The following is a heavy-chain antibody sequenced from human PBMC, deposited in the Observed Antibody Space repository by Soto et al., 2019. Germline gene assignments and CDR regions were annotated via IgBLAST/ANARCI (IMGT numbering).Heavy chain of an antibody. J-gene: IGHJ4*02. V-gene: IGHV3-21*01. Sequence: EVQLVESGGGLVKPGGSLRLSCAASGFTFSSYNMNWVRQAPGKGLEWVSSISSSSSYIYYADSVKGRFTISRDNAKNSLYLQMNSLRADDTAVYYCARERGYSYGYGDYWGQGTLVTVSS. CDR3: ARERGYSYGYGDY. D-gene: IGHD5-18*01. CDR2: ISSSSSYI. CDR1: GFTFSSYN.